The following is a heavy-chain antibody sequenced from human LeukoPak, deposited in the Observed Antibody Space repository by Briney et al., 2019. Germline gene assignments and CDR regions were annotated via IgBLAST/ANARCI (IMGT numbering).Heavy chain of an antibody. J-gene: IGHJ4*02. D-gene: IGHD3-9*01. Sequence: GGSLRLSCAASGFTFSSYWMHWVRQAPGKGLVWVSRINSDGSSTSYADSVKGRFTISRDNSRNTLYLQMNSLRADDTAVYYCTTSDPDYDILTGYHDYWGQGTLVTVSS. CDR2: INSDGSST. CDR3: TTSDPDYDILTGYHDY. CDR1: GFTFSSYW. V-gene: IGHV3-74*01.